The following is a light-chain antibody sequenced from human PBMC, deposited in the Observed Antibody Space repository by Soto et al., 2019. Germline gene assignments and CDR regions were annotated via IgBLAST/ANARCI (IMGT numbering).Light chain of an antibody. CDR2: GAS. V-gene: IGKV3-20*01. Sequence: EIVLTQSPGTLSLSPGERATLSCRASQSVSSSYLAWYQQKPGHAPRLIIHGASSRATGIPDRFSGSGSGTDFTLPSSRLEPEDVAVYYCQPYGTSRTFGQGTKVEIK. J-gene: IGKJ1*01. CDR1: QSVSSSY. CDR3: QPYGTSRT.